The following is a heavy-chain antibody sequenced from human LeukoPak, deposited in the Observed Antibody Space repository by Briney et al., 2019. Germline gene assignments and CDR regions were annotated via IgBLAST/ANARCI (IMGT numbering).Heavy chain of an antibody. J-gene: IGHJ4*02. Sequence: GASVKVTCKASGYTFTSYDINWVRLATGQGLEWMGWMNPNSGNTGYAQKFQGRVTMTRNTSISTAYMELSSLRSEDTAVYYCARSFSSGWIVPPGDYWGQGTLVTVSS. CDR1: GYTFTSYD. D-gene: IGHD6-19*01. CDR2: MNPNSGNT. V-gene: IGHV1-8*01. CDR3: ARSFSSGWIVPPGDY.